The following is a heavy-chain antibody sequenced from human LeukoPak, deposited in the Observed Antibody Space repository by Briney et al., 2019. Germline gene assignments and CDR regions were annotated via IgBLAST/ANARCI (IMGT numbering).Heavy chain of an antibody. CDR1: AFTFSTYT. D-gene: IGHD2-2*01. Sequence: GGSLRLSCADSAFTFSTYTMAWVRQAPGGGLEWVSGFTDYGRTHYADSVKDRFAISRDNSKSTLYLQMDSLRAEDTAVYYCAKSTSPLYYYYGMDVWGQGTTVTVSS. CDR2: FTDYGRT. J-gene: IGHJ6*02. V-gene: IGHV3-23*01. CDR3: AKSTSPLYYYYGMDV.